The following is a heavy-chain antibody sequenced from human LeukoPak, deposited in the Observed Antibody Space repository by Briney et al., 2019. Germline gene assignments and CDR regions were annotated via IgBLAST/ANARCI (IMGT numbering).Heavy chain of an antibody. Sequence: GGSLRLSCTASGFTCGDYAMSWFRQAPGKGLEWGGFIRSKAYGGTTEYAASVKGRFTISRDDSKSIAYLQMNSLKTEDTAVYYCTRGLDYSPTHDYWGQGTLVTVSS. V-gene: IGHV3-49*03. D-gene: IGHD4-11*01. CDR3: TRGLDYSPTHDY. CDR2: IRSKAYGGTT. J-gene: IGHJ4*02. CDR1: GFTCGDYA.